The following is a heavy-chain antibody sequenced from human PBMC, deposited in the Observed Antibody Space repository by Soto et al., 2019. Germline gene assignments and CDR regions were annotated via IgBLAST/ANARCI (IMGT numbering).Heavy chain of an antibody. CDR1: GFSLSSPAVG. Sequence: QITLKESGPTLVKPTQTLTLTCTFSGFSLSSPAVGVNWIRQPPGKALEWLALIYWDDDKQYSPSLRSRPTITKDTSKNQVVLTMTNMDPLDTATYYCAHGSGWLSDYWGQGTLVTVSS. CDR2: IYWDDDK. J-gene: IGHJ4*02. CDR3: AHGSGWLSDY. V-gene: IGHV2-5*02. D-gene: IGHD6-19*01.